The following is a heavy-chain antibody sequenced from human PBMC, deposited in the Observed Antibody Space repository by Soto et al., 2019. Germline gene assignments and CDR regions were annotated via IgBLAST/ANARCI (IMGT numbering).Heavy chain of an antibody. CDR1: GGSISSGGYY. Sequence: SATLTITCTVSGGSISSGGYYWSWIRQHPGKGLEWIGYIYYSGSTYYNPSLKSRVTISVDTSKNQFSLKLSSVTAADTAVYYCAREGGSDYYYGMDVWGHGTTVTVSS. V-gene: IGHV4-31*03. J-gene: IGHJ6*02. CDR3: AREGGSDYYYGMDV. CDR2: IYYSGST.